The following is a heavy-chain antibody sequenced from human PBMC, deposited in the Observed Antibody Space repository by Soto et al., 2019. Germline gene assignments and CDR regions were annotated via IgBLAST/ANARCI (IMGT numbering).Heavy chain of an antibody. J-gene: IGHJ3*02. CDR2: IYNSGST. Sequence: PSETLSLTCTVSGGSISSYYWSWIRQPPGKGLEWIGYIYNSGSTNYSPSLKSRVTISVDTSKNQFSLKLSSVTAADTAVYYCARLWGLDAFDIWGQGTMVTVS. D-gene: IGHD7-27*01. CDR1: GGSISSYY. V-gene: IGHV4-59*08. CDR3: ARLWGLDAFDI.